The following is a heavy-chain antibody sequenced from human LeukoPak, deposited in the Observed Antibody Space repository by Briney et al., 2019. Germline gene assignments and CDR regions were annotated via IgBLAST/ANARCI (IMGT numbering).Heavy chain of an antibody. CDR3: ARQGPVVVPAARGVYFDY. CDR2: IYYSGRT. CDR1: GGSISSYY. D-gene: IGHD2-2*01. Sequence: PLETLSLTCTVSGGSISSYYWSWIRQPPGKGLEWIGYIYYSGRTNYNPSLKSRVTISVDTSKNQFSLELSSVTAADTAVYYCARQGPVVVPAARGVYFDYWGQGTLVTVSS. V-gene: IGHV4-59*08. J-gene: IGHJ4*02.